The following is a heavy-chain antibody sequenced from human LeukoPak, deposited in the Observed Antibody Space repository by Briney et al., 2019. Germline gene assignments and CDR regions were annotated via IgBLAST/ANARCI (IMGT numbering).Heavy chain of an antibody. CDR3: ARDHGAFDY. J-gene: IGHJ4*02. CDR1: GFTFSSFG. Sequence: GGSLRLSCAASGFTFSSFGLHWVRQAPGRGLEWVALISPDGSYAYYAASVKGRFTISRDNSENTFYLQLTNVRSEDAAVYFCARDHGAFDYWGQGTLVTVSS. D-gene: IGHD3-10*01. CDR2: ISPDGSYA. V-gene: IGHV3-30*04.